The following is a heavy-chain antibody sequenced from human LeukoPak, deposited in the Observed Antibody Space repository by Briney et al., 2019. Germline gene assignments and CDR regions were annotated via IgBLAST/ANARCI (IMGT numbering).Heavy chain of an antibody. CDR1: GYTFTSYG. J-gene: IGHJ5*02. V-gene: IGHV1-8*02. D-gene: IGHD3-16*02. CDR2: MNPNSGNT. CDR3: ASEYYDYVWGSYRYDP. Sequence: GASVKVSCKASGYTFTSYGISWVRQAPGQGLEWMGWMNPNSGNTGYAQKFQGRVTMTRNTSISTAYMELSSLRSEDTAVYYCASEYYDYVWGSYRYDPWGQGTLVTVSS.